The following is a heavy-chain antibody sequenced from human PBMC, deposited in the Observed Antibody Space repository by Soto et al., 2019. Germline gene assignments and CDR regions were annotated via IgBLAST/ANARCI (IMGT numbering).Heavy chain of an antibody. CDR3: VCGGNFFVY. CDR2: LDQDGSER. Sequence: EVQLVESGGGLVQPGGSLRLSCAASGFTFSTYWMTWVRRPPGKGLEWVANLDQDGSERYYVDSVRGRFTISRDNAKNPLYLQMNSLRAEDTAVYYFVCGGNFFVYWGQGTLVTVSP. CDR1: GFTFSTYW. D-gene: IGHD3-16*01. V-gene: IGHV3-7*01. J-gene: IGHJ4*02.